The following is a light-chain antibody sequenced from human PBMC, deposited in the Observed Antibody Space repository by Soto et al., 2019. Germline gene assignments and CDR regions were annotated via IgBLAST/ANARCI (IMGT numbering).Light chain of an antibody. V-gene: IGKV1-5*01. CDR2: DAS. CDR1: QSVRAW. Sequence: DIQMTQSPSTLSASVGDRVTISCRASQSVRAWLAWYQQKPGKAPKLLISDASSLKSGVPSRFSGSGYGTEFTLTISSLQPEDFATYYCQQYSSYSLTFGGGTKVEIK. CDR3: QQYSSYSLT. J-gene: IGKJ4*01.